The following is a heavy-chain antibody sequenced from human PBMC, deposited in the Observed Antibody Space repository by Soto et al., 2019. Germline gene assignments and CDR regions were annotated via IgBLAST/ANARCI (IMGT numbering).Heavy chain of an antibody. Sequence: QVQLLESGGGVVQPGGSLRLSCAASGFTFRNHGMHWVRQAPGKGLEWLTVIWYDGSKDYYVDSVKGRFTISRDNSKNMLYLQMNSLRVEDTAVYHCAIDNGFGSGSRWGYFDFWGQGILVTVSS. V-gene: IGHV3-33*01. CDR1: GFTFRNHG. D-gene: IGHD3-10*01. J-gene: IGHJ4*02. CDR3: AIDNGFGSGSRWGYFDF. CDR2: IWYDGSKD.